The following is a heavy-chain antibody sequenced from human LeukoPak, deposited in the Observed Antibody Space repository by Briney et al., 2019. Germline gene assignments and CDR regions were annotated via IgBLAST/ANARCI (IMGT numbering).Heavy chain of an antibody. Sequence: PGGSLRVSCVASGFTFSSYAMAWVRQAPGKGLEWVSAISGSGVTTHNAGSVKGRFSISRDNSKNTLYLQMNSLRAEDTALYYCAKKVVVGATSPYSDFQDWGQGTLVTVSS. CDR3: AKKVVVGATSPYSDFQD. J-gene: IGHJ1*01. V-gene: IGHV3-23*01. CDR1: GFTFSSYA. D-gene: IGHD1-26*01. CDR2: ISGSGVTT.